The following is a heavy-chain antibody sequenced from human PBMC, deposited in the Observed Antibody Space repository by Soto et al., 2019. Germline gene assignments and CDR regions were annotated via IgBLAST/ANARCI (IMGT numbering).Heavy chain of an antibody. CDR2: IYPGDSDT. V-gene: IGHV5-51*01. Sequence: ESLKISCKGSGYSFTSYWSGWVRQMPGKGLESMGIIYPGDSDTRYSPSFQGQVTISADKSISTAYLQWSSLKASDTAMYYCARTAAAGKYYYGMDVWGQGTTVTVS. CDR1: GYSFTSYW. D-gene: IGHD6-13*01. CDR3: ARTAAAGKYYYGMDV. J-gene: IGHJ6*02.